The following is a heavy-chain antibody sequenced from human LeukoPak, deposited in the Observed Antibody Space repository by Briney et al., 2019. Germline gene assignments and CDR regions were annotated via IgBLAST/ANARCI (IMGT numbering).Heavy chain of an antibody. CDR2: INYDGSEK. CDR1: GFDFSNYW. CDR3: GRSEVTIPDSY. D-gene: IGHD2-21*02. V-gene: IGHV3-7*01. Sequence: GGSLRLSCAASGFDFSNYWMSWVRQAPGKGLEWMANINYDGSEKYYVDSVKGRFTISRDNAKNSLYLQMNSLKVEDTAVYYCGRSEVTIPDSYWGQGTLVTVSS. J-gene: IGHJ4*02.